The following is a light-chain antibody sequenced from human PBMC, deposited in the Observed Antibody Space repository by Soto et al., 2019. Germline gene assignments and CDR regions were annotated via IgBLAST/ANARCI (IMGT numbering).Light chain of an antibody. J-gene: IGKJ5*01. CDR3: QQYGSSPFT. V-gene: IGKV3-20*01. CDR1: QILSSSY. CDR2: GAS. Sequence: EIVLTQSPGTLSLSTGDRATLSCKASQILSSSYLAWYQQKPGQAPRLLIYGASTRATGVPDRFSGSESGTEFTLTISRVEPDDFAVYYCQQYGSSPFTLGQGTRLEIK.